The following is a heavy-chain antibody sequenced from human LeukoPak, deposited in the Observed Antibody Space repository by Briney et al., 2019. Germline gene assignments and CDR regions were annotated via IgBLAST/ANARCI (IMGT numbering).Heavy chain of an antibody. D-gene: IGHD5-18*01. J-gene: IGHJ4*02. V-gene: IGHV1-8*01. Sequence: GASVKVSCKASGYTFTSYDINWVRQATGQGLEWMGWMNPNSGNTGYAQKFQGRVTMTRNTSISTAYMEPSSLRSEDTAVYYCARTGYSYGYGAIDYWGQGTLVTVSS. CDR2: MNPNSGNT. CDR1: GYTFTSYD. CDR3: ARTGYSYGYGAIDY.